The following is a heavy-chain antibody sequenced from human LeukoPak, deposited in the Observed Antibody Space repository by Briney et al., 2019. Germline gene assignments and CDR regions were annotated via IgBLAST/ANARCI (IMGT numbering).Heavy chain of an antibody. CDR3: ASPTSKIGYRTGGSCYSLHY. D-gene: IGHD2-15*01. CDR1: GFTFSVYA. V-gene: IGHV3-23*01. CDR2: VSGSGGST. Sequence: GGSLRLSCAASGFTFSVYAMSWVRQAPGKGLEWVSTVSGSGGSTYYADSVKGRFTISRDNSKNTLYLQMNSLRAEDTAVYYCASPTSKIGYRTGGSCYSLHYWGQGTLVTVSS. J-gene: IGHJ4*02.